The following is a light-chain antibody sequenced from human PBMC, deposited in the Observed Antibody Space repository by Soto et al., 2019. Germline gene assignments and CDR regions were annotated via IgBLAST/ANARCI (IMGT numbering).Light chain of an antibody. CDR3: SSYAGSSNV. J-gene: IGLJ1*01. CDR2: EVN. Sequence: QSALTQPPSASGSPGQSVAISCTGTSSDVGGYNCVSWYQQHPGKAPKLMIYEVNKRPSGVPDRFSGSKSGNTASLTVSGLQAEDEADYYCSSYAGSSNVFGTGTKV. CDR1: SSDVGGYNC. V-gene: IGLV2-8*01.